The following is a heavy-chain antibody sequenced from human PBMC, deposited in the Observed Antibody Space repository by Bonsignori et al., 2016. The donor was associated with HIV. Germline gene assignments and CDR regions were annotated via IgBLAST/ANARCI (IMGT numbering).Heavy chain of an antibody. J-gene: IGHJ4*02. V-gene: IGHV4-34*01. Sequence: WIRQPPGKGLEWIGEINHGGSTNYNPSLKSRVTISVDTSKNQFSLKLSSVTAADTAVYYCARGGGIAAAGTPFDYWGQGTLVTVSS. CDR2: INHGGST. D-gene: IGHD6-13*01. CDR3: ARGGGIAAAGTPFDY.